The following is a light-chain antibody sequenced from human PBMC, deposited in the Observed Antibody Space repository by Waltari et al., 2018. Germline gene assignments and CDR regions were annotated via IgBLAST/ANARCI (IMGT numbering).Light chain of an antibody. Sequence: QSALTQPASVSGSPGQSITISCPGTSSDTGGYNYVSWYQQRPGKAPKLIIYEVNNRPSGVSNRLSGSKSGHTASLTISGLQPEDEADYYCSSYRTTNTWVFGGGTKLTVL. J-gene: IGLJ3*02. CDR2: EVN. CDR1: SSDTGGYNY. V-gene: IGLV2-14*01. CDR3: SSYRTTNTWV.